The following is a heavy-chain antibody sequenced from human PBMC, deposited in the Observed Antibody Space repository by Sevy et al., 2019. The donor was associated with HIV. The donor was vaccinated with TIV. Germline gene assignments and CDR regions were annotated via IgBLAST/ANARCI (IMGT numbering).Heavy chain of an antibody. CDR1: GLSVSSNY. Sequence: GGSLRLSCVVSGLSVSSNYMSWVRQAPGKGLEWVSDIYSDGRTYYADSVRGRFTISRDTSKNTVYLEMKSLRAEDTAVYYCTREYIVLGEDNYYGMDVWGHGTTVTVSS. CDR2: IYSDGRT. J-gene: IGHJ6*02. V-gene: IGHV3-53*01. CDR3: TREYIVLGEDNYYGMDV. D-gene: IGHD3-16*01.